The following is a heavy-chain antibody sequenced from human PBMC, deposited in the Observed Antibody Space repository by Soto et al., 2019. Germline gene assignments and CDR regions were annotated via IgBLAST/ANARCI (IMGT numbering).Heavy chain of an antibody. Sequence: EASVKVSCKASGYSFTDYHIHWVRQAPGQGLEWLGRINPKSGGTSTAQKFQGWVTMTTDTSISTASMELTRLTSDDTAIYYCARGDSTDCSNGVCSFFYNHDMDVCGQGTTLTVSS. CDR2: INPKSGGT. CDR1: GYSFTDYH. D-gene: IGHD2-8*01. CDR3: ARGDSTDCSNGVCSFFYNHDMDV. J-gene: IGHJ6*02. V-gene: IGHV1-2*04.